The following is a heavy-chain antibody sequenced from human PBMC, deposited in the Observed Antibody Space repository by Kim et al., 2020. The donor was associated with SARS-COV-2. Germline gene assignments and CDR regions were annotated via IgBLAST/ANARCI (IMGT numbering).Heavy chain of an antibody. CDR3: ARISYYSSGYSGYYYYSQIDV. V-gene: IGHV3-7*01. J-gene: IGHJ6*02. D-gene: IGHD3-22*01. CDR1: GFTFSNYW. CDR2: MKQDGSEK. Sequence: GGSLRLSCAASGFTFSNYWMSWVRQAPGKGLEWVANMKQDGSEKYYVDSVKGRFTISRDNAKNSLYLQMNSLRADDTAIYYCARISYYSSGYSGYYYYSQIDVWGQGTTVTVSS.